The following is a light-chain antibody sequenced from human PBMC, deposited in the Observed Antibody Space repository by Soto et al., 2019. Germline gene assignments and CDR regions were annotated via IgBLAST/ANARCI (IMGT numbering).Light chain of an antibody. CDR3: SSYSTSYFYF. Sequence: QSVLTQPASVSGSPGQSISVSCTGTSSDVGKYKFVSWYQQHPGKAPKLLIYEGTKRPSGVSNRFSGSKSGNTASLTISGLQAEDEADYYCSSYSTSYFYFFGSGTKLTVL. CDR1: SSDVGKYKF. CDR2: EGT. V-gene: IGLV2-14*02. J-gene: IGLJ1*01.